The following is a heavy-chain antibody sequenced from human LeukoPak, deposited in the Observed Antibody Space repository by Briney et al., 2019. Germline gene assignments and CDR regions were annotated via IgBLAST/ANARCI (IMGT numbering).Heavy chain of an antibody. J-gene: IGHJ4*02. CDR2: ISYDGSNK. V-gene: IGHV3-30-3*01. CDR1: GFTFSSHA. D-gene: IGHD3-3*01. Sequence: GGSLRLSCAASGFTFSSHAMHWVRQAPGKGLEWVAVISYDGSNKYYADSVKGRFTISRDNSKNTLYLQMNSLRAEDTAVYYCARDLYEVPLRFSPLGYWGQGTLVTVSS. CDR3: ARDLYEVPLRFSPLGY.